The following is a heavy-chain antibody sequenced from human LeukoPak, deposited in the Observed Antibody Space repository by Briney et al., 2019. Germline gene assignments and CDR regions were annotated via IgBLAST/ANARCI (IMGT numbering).Heavy chain of an antibody. CDR1: DSSFRSHD. J-gene: IGHJ4*02. CDR2: IAADGAS. D-gene: IGHD3-10*01. CDR3: AKGPNFGSWRAVDY. V-gene: IGHV3-23*01. Sequence: SGGSLRLSCAASDSSFRSHDMSWVRQTLERGLEWVSSIAADGASWYADSVRGRFTISRDRSQNILYLQMNSLRADDTAIYYCAKGPNFGSWRAVDYWGQGSLVTVSS.